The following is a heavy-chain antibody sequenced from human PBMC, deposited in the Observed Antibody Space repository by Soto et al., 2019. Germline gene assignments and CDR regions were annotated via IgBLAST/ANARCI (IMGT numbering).Heavy chain of an antibody. J-gene: IGHJ4*02. CDR3: ARRPPYCSGGSCYSYFDY. V-gene: IGHV4-59*08. Sequence: QVQLQESGPGLVKPSETLSLTCTVSGGSISSYYWSWIRQPPGKGLEWIGYIYYSGSTNYNPSLKSRVTLSVDTSKNQFSLKLSSVTAADTAVYYCARRPPYCSGGSCYSYFDYWGQGTLVTVSS. D-gene: IGHD2-15*01. CDR1: GGSISSYY. CDR2: IYYSGST.